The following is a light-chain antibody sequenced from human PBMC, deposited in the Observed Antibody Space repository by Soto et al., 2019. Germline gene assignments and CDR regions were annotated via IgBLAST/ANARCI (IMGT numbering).Light chain of an antibody. Sequence: QSVLTQPASVSGSPGQSITISCTGTGSDIGAYNYVSWYQQHPGKAPKLIIHGVTHRPSGVSTRFSASKSAYTASLTISGLQAEHEADYYCSSFTTNYFYVFGPGTKLTVL. CDR1: GSDIGAYNY. CDR3: SSFTTNYFYV. J-gene: IGLJ1*01. V-gene: IGLV2-14*01. CDR2: GVT.